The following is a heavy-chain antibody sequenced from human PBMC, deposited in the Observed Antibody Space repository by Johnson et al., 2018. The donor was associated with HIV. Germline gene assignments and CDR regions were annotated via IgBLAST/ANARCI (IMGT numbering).Heavy chain of an antibody. CDR3: AKANVSGSYWAFDI. CDR1: GFTFSTYG. J-gene: IGHJ3*02. Sequence: QVQLVESGGDLVQSGRSLRLSCAASGFTFSTYGMHWVRQAPGKGLEWVAVIWFDGSNKYYADSVKGRFTISRDNSKNTLYLQMNSLRAEDTAVYYCAKANVSGSYWAFDIWGQGTMVTVSS. CDR2: IWFDGSNK. D-gene: IGHD3-10*01. V-gene: IGHV3-33*06.